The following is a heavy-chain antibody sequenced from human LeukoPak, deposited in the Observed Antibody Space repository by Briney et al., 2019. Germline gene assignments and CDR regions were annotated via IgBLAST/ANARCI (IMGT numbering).Heavy chain of an antibody. CDR2: INPNSGDT. J-gene: IGHJ4*02. CDR1: GYTFIAYY. Sequence: ASVKVSCKPSGYTFIAYYIHLVRQAPGQGLEWMGWINPNSGDTNYAQKFQDRVTMTWDTSINTAYMEVSRLRGDDTAVYYCARKNNFWSGHPFDSWGQGTLVTVSS. V-gene: IGHV1-2*02. CDR3: ARKNNFWSGHPFDS. D-gene: IGHD3-3*01.